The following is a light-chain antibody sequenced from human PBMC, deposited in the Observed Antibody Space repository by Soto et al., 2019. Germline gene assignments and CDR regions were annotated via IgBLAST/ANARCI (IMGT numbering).Light chain of an antibody. CDR2: TTN. V-gene: IGLV1-44*01. Sequence: QSVLTQPPSASGTPGQRATIFCCGSTSNIGSDIVNCYQLLPGAAPEVLINTTNQRPSGVPERFSGSKSGTSASLAISGLQSEDEANSSCATWDGGLSGPFVFGTGTKVTAL. CDR1: TSNIGSDI. CDR3: ATWDGGLSGPFV. J-gene: IGLJ1*01.